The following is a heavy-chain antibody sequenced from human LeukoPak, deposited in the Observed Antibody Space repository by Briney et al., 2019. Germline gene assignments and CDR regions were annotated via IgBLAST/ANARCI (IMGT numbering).Heavy chain of an antibody. Sequence: PSETLSLTCTVSGGSISSYYWSWIRQPPGKGLEWIGYIYYSGSTNYNPSLKSRVTISVDTSKNQFSLRLSSVTAADTAVYYCARGEGQWLVARAFDIWGQGTMVTVSS. CDR2: IYYSGST. D-gene: IGHD6-19*01. V-gene: IGHV4-59*01. CDR1: GGSISSYY. J-gene: IGHJ3*02. CDR3: ARGEGQWLVARAFDI.